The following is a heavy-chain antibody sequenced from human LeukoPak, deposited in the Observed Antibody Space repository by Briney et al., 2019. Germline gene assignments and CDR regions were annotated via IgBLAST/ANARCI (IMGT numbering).Heavy chain of an antibody. CDR3: ARDNYDYVWGSYRHLDY. CDR1: GYSISSGYY. CDR2: IYHSGKS. D-gene: IGHD3-16*02. Sequence: PSETLSLTCSVSGYSISSGYYWDWIRQPPGKGLEWIASIYHSGKSYYNPSLESRVTISVDTSRNQISLKLRSVTAADTAVYYCARDNYDYVWGSYRHLDYWGQGTLVTVSS. V-gene: IGHV4-38-2*02. J-gene: IGHJ4*02.